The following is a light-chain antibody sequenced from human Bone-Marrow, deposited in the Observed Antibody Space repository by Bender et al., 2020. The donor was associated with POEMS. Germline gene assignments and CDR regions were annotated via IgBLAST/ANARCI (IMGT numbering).Light chain of an antibody. CDR1: SNDVGGYNY. J-gene: IGLJ1*01. V-gene: IGLV2-14*01. CDR3: SSYTSTNNRV. CDR2: EVS. Sequence: QSALTQPASVSGSPGQSISISCTGTSNDVGGYNYVSWYQQYPGKAPKLMVFEVSHRPSGVPDRFSGSKSGNTASLTVTGLQAEDEADYYCSSYTSTNNRVFGTGTKVTVL.